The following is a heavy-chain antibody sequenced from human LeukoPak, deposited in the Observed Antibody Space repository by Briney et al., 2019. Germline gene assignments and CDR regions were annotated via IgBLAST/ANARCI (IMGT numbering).Heavy chain of an antibody. CDR2: IYYSGST. V-gene: IGHV4-59*12. Sequence: PSETLSLTCTVSGGSISSYYWSWIRQPPGKGLEWIGYIYYSGSTNYNPSLKSRVTISVDTSKNQFSLKLSSVTAADTAVYYCARTTVVTSSAFDIWGQGTLVTVSP. CDR1: GGSISSYY. J-gene: IGHJ3*02. D-gene: IGHD4-23*01. CDR3: ARTTVVTSSAFDI.